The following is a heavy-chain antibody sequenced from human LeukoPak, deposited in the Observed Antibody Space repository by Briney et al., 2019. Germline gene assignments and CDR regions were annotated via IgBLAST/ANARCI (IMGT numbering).Heavy chain of an antibody. D-gene: IGHD5-12*01. CDR2: IYYSGST. V-gene: IGHV4-59*01. CDR3: ARGMREWLRTYYYYMDV. Sequence: PSETLSLTCTVSGGSISSYYWSWIRQPPGKGLEWIGYIYYSGSTNYNPSLKSRVTISVDTSKNQFSLKLSSVTAADTAVYYCARGMREWLRTYYYYMDVWGKGTTVTISS. J-gene: IGHJ6*03. CDR1: GGSISSYY.